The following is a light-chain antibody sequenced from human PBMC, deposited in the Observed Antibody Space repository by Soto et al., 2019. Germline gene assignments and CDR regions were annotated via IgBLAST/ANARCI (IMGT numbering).Light chain of an antibody. J-gene: IGKJ4*01. CDR1: QSVSSY. CDR3: QQRSNWPLT. Sequence: EIVLTQSPATLFLSPGERATLSCRASQSVSSYLAWYQPKPGQAPRLLIYDASNRATGIPARFSGSGSGTDFTLTISSREPEDCAVYYCQQRSNWPLTFGGGTKVEIK. V-gene: IGKV3-11*01. CDR2: DAS.